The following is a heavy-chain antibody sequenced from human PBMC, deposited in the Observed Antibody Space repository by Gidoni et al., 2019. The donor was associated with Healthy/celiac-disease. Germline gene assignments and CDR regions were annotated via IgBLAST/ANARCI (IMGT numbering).Heavy chain of an antibody. CDR1: GFTFSSYD. CDR3: AKDWGPPRWEPHFDY. D-gene: IGHD1-26*01. Sequence: EVQLLESGGVLVQPGGSLRLSCEASGFTFSSYDMSWVRQAPGKGLEWLSVINGNGGSTYYADSVKGRFTISRDNSKNTVYLQMNSLRAEDTAVYYCAKDWGPPRWEPHFDYWGQGTLVTVSS. V-gene: IGHV3-23*01. J-gene: IGHJ4*02. CDR2: INGNGGST.